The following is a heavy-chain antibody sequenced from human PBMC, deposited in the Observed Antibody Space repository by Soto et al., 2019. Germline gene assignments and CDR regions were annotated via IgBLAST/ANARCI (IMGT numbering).Heavy chain of an antibody. CDR1: GDTFTEYY. CDR2: VNPSGGHT. D-gene: IGHD2-21*02. J-gene: IGHJ4*02. V-gene: IGHV1-46*01. Sequence: QVQLMQSGAEVKKPGASVQVSCKASGDTFTEYYIHWVRQAPGEELEWMGTVNPSGGHTTYAQHFLGRVTMTRDTSTSTLYMELTSLTSEDTAVYYCARGGHVVVVTGALDYWGQGTLVTVSS. CDR3: ARGGHVVVVTGALDY.